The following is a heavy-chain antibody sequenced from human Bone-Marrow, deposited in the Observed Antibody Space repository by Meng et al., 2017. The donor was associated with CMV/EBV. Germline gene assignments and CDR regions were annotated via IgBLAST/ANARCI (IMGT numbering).Heavy chain of an antibody. Sequence: GGSLRLSCAASGFTFSDHYMGWIRQAPGKGLEWVSYISSSGNNVYYTDSVKGRFTISRDNAKNSLYLQMNSLRAEDTAVYYCAREVVLSGWGQGTLVTVSS. D-gene: IGHD2-8*02. V-gene: IGHV3-11*04. CDR2: ISSSGNNV. CDR3: AREVVLSG. J-gene: IGHJ4*02. CDR1: GFTFSDHY.